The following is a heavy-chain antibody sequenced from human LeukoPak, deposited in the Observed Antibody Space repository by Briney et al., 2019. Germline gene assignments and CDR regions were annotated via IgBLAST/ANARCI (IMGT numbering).Heavy chain of an antibody. Sequence: GGSLRLSCAASGFTFSSYWMSWVRQAPGKGLEWVANIKQDGSEKYYVDSLKGRFTISRDNVKNSLYLHINSLRAEDTAVYYCARDSFETDIDYWGQGTLVTVSS. CDR1: GFTFSSYW. J-gene: IGHJ4*02. D-gene: IGHD1-14*01. V-gene: IGHV3-7*01. CDR3: ARDSFETDIDY. CDR2: IKQDGSEK.